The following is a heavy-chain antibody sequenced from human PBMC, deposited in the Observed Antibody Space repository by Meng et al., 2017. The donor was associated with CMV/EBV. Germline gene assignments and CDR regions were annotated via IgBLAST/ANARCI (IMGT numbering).Heavy chain of an antibody. J-gene: IGHJ5*02. D-gene: IGHD3-3*01. CDR1: GGSISSSSYY. CDR3: ARSNERITIFGVVIKSRRNWFDP. V-gene: IGHV4-39*01. CDR2: IYYSGST. Sequence: GSLRLSCTVSGGSISSSSYYWGWIRQPPGKGLEWIGSIYYSGSTYYNPSLKSRVTISVDTSKNQFSLKLSSVTAADTAVYYCARSNERITIFGVVIKSRRNWFDPWGQGTLVTAPQ.